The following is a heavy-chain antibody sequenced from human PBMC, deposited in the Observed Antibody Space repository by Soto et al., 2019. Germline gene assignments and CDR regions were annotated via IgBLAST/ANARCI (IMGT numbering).Heavy chain of an antibody. V-gene: IGHV3-30*18. Sequence: GGSLRLSCAASGFTFSSYGMHWVRQAPGKGLEWVAVISYDGSNKYYADSVKGRFTISRDNSKNTLYLQMKSLRAEDTAVYYCAKAAYRYCSGGSCREPDYWGQGTLVTVSS. CDR2: ISYDGSNK. CDR1: GFTFSSYG. CDR3: AKAAYRYCSGGSCREPDY. D-gene: IGHD2-15*01. J-gene: IGHJ4*02.